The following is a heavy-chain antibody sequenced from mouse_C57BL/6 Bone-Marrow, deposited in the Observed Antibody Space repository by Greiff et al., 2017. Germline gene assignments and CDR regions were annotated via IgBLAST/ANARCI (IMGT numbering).Heavy chain of an antibody. CDR2: IDPSDSYT. V-gene: IGHV1-69*01. CDR3: ARSGYYYGSSYWYFDV. J-gene: IGHJ1*03. D-gene: IGHD1-1*01. CDR1: GYTFTSYW. Sequence: QVQLQQPGAELVMPGASVKLSCKASGYTFTSYWMHWVKQRPGQGLEWIGEIDPSDSYTNYNQKFKGKSTLTVDKSSSTAYMQLSSLTSEDSAVYYCARSGYYYGSSYWYFDVWGTGTTLTVSS.